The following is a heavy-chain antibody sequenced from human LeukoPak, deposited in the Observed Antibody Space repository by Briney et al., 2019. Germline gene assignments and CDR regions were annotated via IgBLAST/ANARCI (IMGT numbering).Heavy chain of an antibody. V-gene: IGHV4-59*01. CDR2: IYSSGST. D-gene: IGHD6-6*01. CDR3: ARDQSFSSASGLDY. CDR1: GGSIISYY. Sequence: PSETLSLTCTVSGGSIISYYWSWIRQPPGKGLEWIGYIYSSGSTDYNPSLKSRVTISVDTSKNQFSLKLSSVTAAGTAVYYCARDQSFSSASGLDYWGHGTLVTVSS. J-gene: IGHJ4*01.